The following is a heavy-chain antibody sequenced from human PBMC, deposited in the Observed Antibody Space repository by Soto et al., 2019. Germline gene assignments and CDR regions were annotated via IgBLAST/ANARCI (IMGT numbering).Heavy chain of an antibody. CDR2: IYYSGST. CDR3: ARSGVVVAATIWFDP. Sequence: SETLSLTCTVSGGSISSGNYYWSWIRQPPGKGLEWIGYIYYSGSTYYNPSLKSRVTISVDTSKNQFSLKLSSVTAADTAVYYCARSGVVVAATIWFDPWGQGTLVTVSS. CDR1: GGSISSGNYY. J-gene: IGHJ5*02. V-gene: IGHV4-30-4*01. D-gene: IGHD2-15*01.